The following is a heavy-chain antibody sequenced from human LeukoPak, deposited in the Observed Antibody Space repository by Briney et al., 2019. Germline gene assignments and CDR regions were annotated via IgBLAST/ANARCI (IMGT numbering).Heavy chain of an antibody. D-gene: IGHD6-13*01. CDR3: ARGIAAAGTDY. J-gene: IGHJ4*02. CDR2: IYHSGRT. CDR1: GGSISSYY. V-gene: IGHV4-59*01. Sequence: SQTLSLTCTVSGGSISSYYWSWIRQPPGKGLEWIGSIYHSGRTFYNPSLKSRVTISVDTSKNQFSLKLGSVTAADTAVYYCARGIAAAGTDYWGQGTLVTVSS.